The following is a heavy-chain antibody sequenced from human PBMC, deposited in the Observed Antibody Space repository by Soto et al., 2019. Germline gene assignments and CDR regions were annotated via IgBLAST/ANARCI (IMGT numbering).Heavy chain of an antibody. Sequence: PGGSLRLSCAASGFTFSSYGMHWVRQAPGKGLEWVAVIWYDGSNKYYADSVRGRFTISRDNSKNTLYLQMNSLRAEDTAVYYCARDLLNWNCSFDYWGQGTLVTVSS. V-gene: IGHV3-33*01. CDR3: ARDLLNWNCSFDY. D-gene: IGHD1-7*01. CDR1: GFTFSSYG. J-gene: IGHJ4*02. CDR2: IWYDGSNK.